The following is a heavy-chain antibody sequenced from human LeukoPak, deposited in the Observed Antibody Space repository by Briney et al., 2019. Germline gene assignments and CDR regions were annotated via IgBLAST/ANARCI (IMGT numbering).Heavy chain of an antibody. D-gene: IGHD2-21*02. CDR3: ARVVLVTLGGWFDP. V-gene: IGHV4-59*01. CDR2: IYHSGST. J-gene: IGHJ5*02. Sequence: SETLSLTCTVSGGSIGSYYWSWIRQPPGKGLEWIGYIYHSGSTNYSPSLKSRVTISIDTSKNQFSLNLNSVTAADTAVYYCARVVLVTLGGWFDPWGQGTLVTVSS. CDR1: GGSIGSYY.